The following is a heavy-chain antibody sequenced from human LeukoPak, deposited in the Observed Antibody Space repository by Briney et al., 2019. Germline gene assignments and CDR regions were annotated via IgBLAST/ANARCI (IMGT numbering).Heavy chain of an antibody. J-gene: IGHJ3*02. V-gene: IGHV1-2*02. CDR1: GYTFTGYC. CDR2: INPNSGGT. D-gene: IGHD7-27*01. CDR3: ARSPTGESAFDI. Sequence: ASVKVSCWASGYTFTGYCMHWVRQAPGQGLEWMGWINPNSGGTNYAQKFQGRVTMTRDTSISTAYMELSRLRSDDTAVYYCARSPTGESAFDIWGQGTMVTVSS.